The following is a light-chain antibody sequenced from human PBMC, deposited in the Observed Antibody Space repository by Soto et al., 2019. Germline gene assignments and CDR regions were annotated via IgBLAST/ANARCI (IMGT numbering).Light chain of an antibody. Sequence: DIQMTQSPSSVSASVGDRVAITCRASQGISSWLAWYQQKPGKAPKLLIYTASSLQTGVPSRFSGRGSGTDFTLPLPRLPPEDFATYYCQQTNSFPLTFGAGTRVEIK. CDR2: TAS. CDR1: QGISSW. V-gene: IGKV1-12*01. CDR3: QQTNSFPLT. J-gene: IGKJ4*01.